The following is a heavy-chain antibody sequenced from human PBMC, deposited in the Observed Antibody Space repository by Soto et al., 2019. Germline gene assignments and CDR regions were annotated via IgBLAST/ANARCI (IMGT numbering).Heavy chain of an antibody. J-gene: IGHJ3*02. D-gene: IGHD3-16*01. CDR2: VSSTTEYI. CDR3: DSNFDYLRASFDN. V-gene: IGHV3-21*04. CDR1: GFTFTSYT. Sequence: GGSLRLSCAASGFTFTSYTMNWVRQSPGKGLEWVSSVSSTTEYIYSGDSVKGRFTISRDNAKNTLFLEMNSLRAEDTAVYYCDSNFDYLRASFDNWGQGTLVTVSS.